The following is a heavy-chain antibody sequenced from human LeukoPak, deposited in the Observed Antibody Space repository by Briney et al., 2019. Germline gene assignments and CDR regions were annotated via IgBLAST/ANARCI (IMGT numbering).Heavy chain of an antibody. CDR2: ISVSGDNT. V-gene: IGHV3-23*01. Sequence: PGGSLRLSCAVSGFTFSSYVMNWVRQAPGKGLEWVSGISVSGDNTYYADSVKGRFTISRDNAKNSLYLQMNSLRAEDTAVYYCAELGITMIGGVWGKGTTVTISS. CDR1: GFTFSSYV. J-gene: IGHJ6*04. CDR3: AELGITMIGGV. D-gene: IGHD3-10*02.